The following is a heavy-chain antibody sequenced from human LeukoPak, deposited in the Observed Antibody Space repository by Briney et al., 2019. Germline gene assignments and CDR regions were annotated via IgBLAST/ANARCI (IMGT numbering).Heavy chain of an antibody. CDR2: INHSGST. D-gene: IGHD3-22*01. V-gene: IGHV4-34*01. J-gene: IGHJ4*02. CDR3: ARGQWFFDY. CDR1: GGSFSGYY. Sequence: SETLSLTCAVYGGSFSGYYWSWIRQPPGKGLEWIGEINHSGSTNYNPSLKSRVTISVDTSKNLFSLKLSSVTAADTAVYYCARGQWFFDYWGQGTLVTVSS.